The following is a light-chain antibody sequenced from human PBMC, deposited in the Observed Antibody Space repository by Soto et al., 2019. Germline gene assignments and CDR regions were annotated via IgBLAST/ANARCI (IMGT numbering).Light chain of an antibody. Sequence: DFVMTQAPDSLAVSLGERATINCKSSQSVLYNSNNKNHLGWFQQKPGHPPKLLIYGASFRPSGVPDRFSDSGSGTDFTLTISSLQAKDVAVYYCQEYYSIPFTFGQGTKLEI. J-gene: IGKJ2*01. CDR1: QSVLYNSNNKNH. CDR2: GAS. CDR3: QEYYSIPFT. V-gene: IGKV4-1*01.